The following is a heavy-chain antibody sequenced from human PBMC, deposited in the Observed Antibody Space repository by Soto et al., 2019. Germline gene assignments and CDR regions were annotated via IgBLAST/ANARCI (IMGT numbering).Heavy chain of an antibody. J-gene: IGHJ4*02. V-gene: IGHV1-46*03. CDR2: INPSGGST. Sequence: ASVKVSCKASGHTFTSYYMHWVRQAPGQGLEWMGIINPSGGSTSYAQKFQGRVTMTRDTSTSTVYMELSSLRSEDTAVYYCARGRWAGNRIAALVYWGQGTLVTVSS. CDR3: ARGRWAGNRIAALVY. D-gene: IGHD6-6*01. CDR1: GHTFTSYY.